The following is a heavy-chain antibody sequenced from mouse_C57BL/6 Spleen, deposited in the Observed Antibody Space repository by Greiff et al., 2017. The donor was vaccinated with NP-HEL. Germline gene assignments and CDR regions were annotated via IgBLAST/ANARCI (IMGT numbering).Heavy chain of an antibody. Sequence: QVQLQQPGAELVKPGASVKLSCKASGYTFTSYWMQWVKQRPGQGLEWIGEIDPSDSYTNYNQKFKGKATLTVDTSSSTAYMQLSSLTSEDSAVYYCARPGSRWGYFDYWGQGTTLTVSS. D-gene: IGHD1-1*01. CDR1: GYTFTSYW. CDR2: IDPSDSYT. V-gene: IGHV1-50*01. CDR3: ARPGSRWGYFDY. J-gene: IGHJ2*01.